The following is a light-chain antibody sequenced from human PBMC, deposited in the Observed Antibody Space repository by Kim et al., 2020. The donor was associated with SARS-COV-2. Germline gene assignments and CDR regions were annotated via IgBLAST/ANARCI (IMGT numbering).Light chain of an antibody. CDR3: QHSYSTLWT. CDR1: QSISRY. CDR2: AAS. Sequence: APARYRVTITCPSSQSISRYLNWDQQKPGKAPKLMIYAASILQSGVPSRFSGSGSGTDFTLTISSLQPEDFSTYYCQHSYSTLWTFGQGTTVDI. V-gene: IGKV1-39*01. J-gene: IGKJ1*01.